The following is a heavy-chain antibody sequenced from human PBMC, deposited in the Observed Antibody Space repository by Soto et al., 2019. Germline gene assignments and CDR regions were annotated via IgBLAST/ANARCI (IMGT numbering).Heavy chain of an antibody. Sequence: QVQLQESGPGLVEPSGTLSLTCAVPGDSISSSHWWSWVRQPPGKGLEWIGEIFHSGTTKYNPSLESRVTMSVDKSNNQLSLKLRSVTAADTAVYYCARQLERGDLPEGFEYWGQGTLATVSS. CDR1: GDSISSSHW. CDR2: IFHSGTT. D-gene: IGHD1-1*01. CDR3: ARQLERGDLPEGFEY. V-gene: IGHV4-4*02. J-gene: IGHJ4*02.